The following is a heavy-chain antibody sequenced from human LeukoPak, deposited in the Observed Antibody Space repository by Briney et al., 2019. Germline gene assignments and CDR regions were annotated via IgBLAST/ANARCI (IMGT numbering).Heavy chain of an antibody. CDR1: GGYISSYY. CDR3: ARGLGVRGDGWFDP. V-gene: IGHV4-59*01. J-gene: IGHJ5*02. Sequence: PSETLSLTCTVSGGYISSYYRSWIRQPPGKGLEWVGYIYFSGSTNYNPTLTSHVTISVDTSKNQCSLKLSSVTAADTAVYYCARGLGVRGDGWFDPWGQGTLVTASS. D-gene: IGHD3-10*01. CDR2: IYFSGST.